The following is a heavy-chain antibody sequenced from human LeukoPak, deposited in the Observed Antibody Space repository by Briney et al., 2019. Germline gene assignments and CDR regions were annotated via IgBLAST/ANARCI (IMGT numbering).Heavy chain of an antibody. V-gene: IGHV3-30-3*01. CDR2: ISYDGSNK. D-gene: IGHD1-26*01. Sequence: PGRSLRLSCAASGFTFSSYAMHWVRQAPGKGLEWEAVISYDGSNKYYADSVKGRFTISRDNSKNTLFLQMNSLRAEDTAVYYCARDVWELLGYAFDIWGQGTMVTVSS. CDR1: GFTFSSYA. CDR3: ARDVWELLGYAFDI. J-gene: IGHJ3*02.